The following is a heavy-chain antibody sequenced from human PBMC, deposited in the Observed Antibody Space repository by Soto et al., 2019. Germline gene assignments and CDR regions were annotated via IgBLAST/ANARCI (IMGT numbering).Heavy chain of an antibody. CDR1: GFTFSDYY. CDR2: ISSSSSYT. J-gene: IGHJ4*02. CDR3: ARDLYYYDSSGYYY. V-gene: IGHV3-11*06. D-gene: IGHD3-22*01. Sequence: GGSLRLSCAASGFTFSDYYMSWIRQAPGKGLEWVSYISSSSSYTNYADSVKGRFTISRDNAKNSLYLQMNSLRAEDTAVYYCARDLYYYDSSGYYYWGQGTLVTVSS.